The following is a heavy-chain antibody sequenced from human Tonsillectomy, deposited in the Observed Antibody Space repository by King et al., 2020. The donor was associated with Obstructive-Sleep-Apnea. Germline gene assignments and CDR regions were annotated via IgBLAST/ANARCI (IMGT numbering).Heavy chain of an antibody. J-gene: IGHJ2*01. CDR1: GGSFSGYY. Sequence: VQLQQWGAGLLKPSETLSLTCAVYGGSFSGYYWSWIRQPPGKGLEWIGEINHNGSTNYNPSLKSRVTISVDTSKNQFSLKLSSVTAADTAVYYCARGRHYYDSSGYYYRPWWYFDLWGRGTLVTVSS. CDR3: ARGRHYYDSSGYYYRPWWYFDL. CDR2: INHNGST. V-gene: IGHV4-34*01. D-gene: IGHD3-22*01.